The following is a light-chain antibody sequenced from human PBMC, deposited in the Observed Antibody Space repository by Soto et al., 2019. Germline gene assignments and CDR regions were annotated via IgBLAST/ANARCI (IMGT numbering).Light chain of an antibody. CDR3: QQYDNWPFT. V-gene: IGKV3-15*01. J-gene: IGKJ3*01. CDR2: GAS. Sequence: EVVMTQSPATLSVSPGEGATLSCRASQSVSSKLAWYQQKPGQAPRLLIYGASTRATGIPARFSGSESGTEFALTISSLQSEDFAVYYCQQYDNWPFTLGPGTKVDIK. CDR1: QSVSSK.